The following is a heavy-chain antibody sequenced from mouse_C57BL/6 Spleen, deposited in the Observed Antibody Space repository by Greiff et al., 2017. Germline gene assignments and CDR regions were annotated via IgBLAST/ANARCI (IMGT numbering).Heavy chain of an antibody. D-gene: IGHD1-1*01. CDR1: GFNIKDDY. V-gene: IGHV14-4*01. Sequence: EVQLQQSGAELVRPGASVKLSCTASGFNIKDDYMHWVKQRPEQGLEWIGWIDPENGDTEYASKFQGKATITADTSSNTAYLQLSSLTSEDTAVYYWTKNYGSSLFAYWGQGTLVTVSA. J-gene: IGHJ3*01. CDR3: TKNYGSSLFAY. CDR2: IDPENGDT.